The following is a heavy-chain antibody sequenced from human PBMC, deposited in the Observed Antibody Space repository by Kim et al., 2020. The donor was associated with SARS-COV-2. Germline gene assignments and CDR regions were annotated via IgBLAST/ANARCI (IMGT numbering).Heavy chain of an antibody. CDR2: INGDNSNI. CDR3: VRDHGWSFDY. J-gene: IGHJ4*02. CDR1: GFSFSAFS. D-gene: IGHD6-19*01. Sequence: GGSLRLSCVASGFSFSAFSLNWVRQAPGKGLEWISYINGDNSNICYADSVKGRFTIFRDNARNSLDLQMGSLRAEDTAVYFCVRDHGWSFDYWGQGSLVTVSS. V-gene: IGHV3-48*04.